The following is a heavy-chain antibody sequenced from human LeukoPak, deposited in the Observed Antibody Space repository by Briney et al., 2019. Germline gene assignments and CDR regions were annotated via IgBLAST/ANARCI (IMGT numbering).Heavy chain of an antibody. CDR3: ARVSHTMLRGASQYDYYSYMDV. V-gene: IGHV3-30*02. Sequence: GGSLRLSCAASGFTFSSYGMHWVRQAPGRGLEWGAFIRYDGSNKYYADSVKGRFTISRDNSKNTLYLQMKSLRAEDTAVYYCARVSHTMLRGASQYDYYSYMDVWGKGTTVTIS. D-gene: IGHD3-10*01. J-gene: IGHJ6*03. CDR2: IRYDGSNK. CDR1: GFTFSSYG.